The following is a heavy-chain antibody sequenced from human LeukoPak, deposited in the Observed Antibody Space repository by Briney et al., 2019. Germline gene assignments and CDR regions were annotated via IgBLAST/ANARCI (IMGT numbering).Heavy chain of an antibody. V-gene: IGHV1-18*01. Sequence: GASVKVSCKASGYTFTSYGISWVRQAPGQGLEWMGWISAYNGNTNYAQKVQGRVTMTTDTSTSTAYMELRSLRSDDTAVYYCARVLYAVTRSRYDYWGQGTLVTVSS. CDR1: GYTFTSYG. D-gene: IGHD4-17*01. CDR3: ARVLYAVTRSRYDY. J-gene: IGHJ4*02. CDR2: ISAYNGNT.